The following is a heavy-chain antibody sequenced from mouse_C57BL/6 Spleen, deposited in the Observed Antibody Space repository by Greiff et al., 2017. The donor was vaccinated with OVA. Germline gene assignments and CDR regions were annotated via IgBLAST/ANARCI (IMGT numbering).Heavy chain of an antibody. Sequence: QVQLKQSGAELARPGASVKLSCKASGYTFTSYGISWVKQRPGQGLEWIGEIYPRSGNTYYNEKFKGKATLTADKSSSTAYMELRSLTSEDSAVYFCARGATDYWGQGTSVTVSS. J-gene: IGHJ4*01. CDR2: IYPRSGNT. CDR3: ARGATDY. V-gene: IGHV1-81*01. CDR1: GYTFTSYG.